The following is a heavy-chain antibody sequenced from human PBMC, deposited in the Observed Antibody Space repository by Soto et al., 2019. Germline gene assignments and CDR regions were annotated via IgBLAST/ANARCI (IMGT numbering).Heavy chain of an antibody. Sequence: GGSLRLSCAASGFTVSSYGMHWVRQAPGKGLEWVAVISYDGSNKYYADSVKGRFTISRDNSKNTLYLQMNSLRAEDTAVYYCVKGRDLYYFDYWGQGTLVTVSS. CDR1: GFTVSSYG. J-gene: IGHJ4*02. V-gene: IGHV3-30*18. CDR3: VKGRDLYYFDY. D-gene: IGHD3-10*01. CDR2: ISYDGSNK.